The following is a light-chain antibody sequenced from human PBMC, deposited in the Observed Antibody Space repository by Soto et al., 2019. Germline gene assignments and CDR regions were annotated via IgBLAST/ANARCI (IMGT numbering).Light chain of an antibody. V-gene: IGKV3D-15*01. CDR1: QSVCSN. CDR2: GAT. CDR3: QQYDNWPPYT. Sequence: EIVMTQSPATLSVSPGERATLSCRASQSVCSNLAWYQQKPGQAPRLLIYGATNRATGIPARFSGSGSGTEFTLTISSLQSEDFAVYYCQQYDNWPPYTFGQGTKLEIK. J-gene: IGKJ2*01.